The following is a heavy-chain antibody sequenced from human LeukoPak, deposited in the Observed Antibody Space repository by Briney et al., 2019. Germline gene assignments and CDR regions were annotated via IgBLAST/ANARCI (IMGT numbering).Heavy chain of an antibody. CDR1: GGSFSGYY. J-gene: IGHJ4*02. Sequence: RTSETLSPTCAVYGGSFSGYYWSWIRQPPGKGLEWIGEINHSGSTNYNPSLKSRVTISVDTSKNQFSLKLSSVTAADTAVYYCAREQLQRYHLSWGQGTLVTVSS. D-gene: IGHD1-1*01. CDR3: AREQLQRYHLS. CDR2: INHSGST. V-gene: IGHV4-34*01.